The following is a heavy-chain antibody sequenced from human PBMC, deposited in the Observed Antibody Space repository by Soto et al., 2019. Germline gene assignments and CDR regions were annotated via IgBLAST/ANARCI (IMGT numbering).Heavy chain of an antibody. CDR3: ARAYGDYVFDY. CDR1: GGSISSGDYY. CDR2: IYYRGST. J-gene: IGHJ4*02. Sequence: SETLSLTCTVSGGSISSGDYYWSWIRQPPGKGLEWIGYIYYRGSTNYNPSLKSRVTISVDTSKNQFSLKLGSVTAADTAVYYCARAYGDYVFDYWGQGTLVTVSS. D-gene: IGHD4-17*01. V-gene: IGHV4-61*08.